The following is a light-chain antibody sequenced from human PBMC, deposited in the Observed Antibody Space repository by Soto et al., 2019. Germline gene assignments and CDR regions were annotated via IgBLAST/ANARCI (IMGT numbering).Light chain of an antibody. V-gene: IGKV1-39*01. Sequence: DIQMTQSPSSLSASVGDRVTITCRASQSISSYLNWYQQKPGKAPKLLIYAASSLQSGVPSRFSGSGSGTDFNLTISRLQPEDFATYYCQQSYSTLITFGQGTRLEIK. CDR1: QSISSY. CDR2: AAS. J-gene: IGKJ5*01. CDR3: QQSYSTLIT.